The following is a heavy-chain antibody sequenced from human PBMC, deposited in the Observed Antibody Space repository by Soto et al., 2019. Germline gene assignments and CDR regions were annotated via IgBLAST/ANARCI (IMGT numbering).Heavy chain of an antibody. CDR3: ARVPQWLVPYYYGMDV. Sequence: KPSETLSLTCAVYGGSFSGYYWSWIRQPPGKGLEWIGEINHSGSTNYNPSLKSRVTISVDTSKNQFSLKLSSVTAADTAVYYCARVPQWLVPYYYGMDVWGQGTTVTVSS. V-gene: IGHV4-34*01. CDR1: GGSFSGYY. J-gene: IGHJ6*02. D-gene: IGHD6-19*01. CDR2: INHSGST.